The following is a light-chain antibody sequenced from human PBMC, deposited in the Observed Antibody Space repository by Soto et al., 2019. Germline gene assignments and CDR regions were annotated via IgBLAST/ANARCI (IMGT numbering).Light chain of an antibody. J-gene: IGKJ1*01. Sequence: ELVMTQSPATLSLSLGERATLSCRGSQSVSSNLAWYQLKPGQAPRLLIYGAYTRATGIPARFSGSGSGTEFTLTISSLQPDDFATYYCQQYNSYSPRTFGQGTKVDIK. CDR3: QQYNSYSPRT. V-gene: IGKV3-15*01. CDR2: GAY. CDR1: QSVSSN.